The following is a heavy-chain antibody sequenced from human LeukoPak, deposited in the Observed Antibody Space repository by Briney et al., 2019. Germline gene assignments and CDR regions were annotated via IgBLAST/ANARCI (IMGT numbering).Heavy chain of an antibody. CDR1: GFSLSTSGMC. CDR3: ARTGVDTAMGLFDY. J-gene: IGHJ4*02. D-gene: IGHD5-18*01. Sequence: SGPALVKPTQTPTLTCTFSGFSLSTSGMCVSWIRQPPGKALEWLARIDWDDDKYYSTSLKTRLTISKDTSKNQVVLTMTNMDPVDTATYYCARTGVDTAMGLFDYWGQGTLVTVSS. CDR2: IDWDDDK. V-gene: IGHV2-70*11.